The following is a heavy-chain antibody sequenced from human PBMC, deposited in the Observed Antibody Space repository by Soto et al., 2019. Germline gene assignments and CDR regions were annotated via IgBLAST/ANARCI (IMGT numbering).Heavy chain of an antibody. Sequence: QVQLVQSGAEVKKPGSSVKVSCKASGGTFSSYAISWVRQAPGQGLEWMGGIIPIFGTANYAQKFQGRVTITADKSTSTAYMELSSLRSEDTAVYYCASELYYYDSSDYPTPFDYWGQGTLVTVSS. D-gene: IGHD3-22*01. CDR3: ASELYYYDSSDYPTPFDY. CDR2: IIPIFGTA. J-gene: IGHJ4*02. CDR1: GGTFSSYA. V-gene: IGHV1-69*06.